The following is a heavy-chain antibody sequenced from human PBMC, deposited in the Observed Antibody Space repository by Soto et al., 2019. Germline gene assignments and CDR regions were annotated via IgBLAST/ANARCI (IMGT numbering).Heavy chain of an antibody. J-gene: IGHJ3*02. CDR3: ALARTLGDCDSTSCLDAFNM. Sequence: QITLKESGPTLVRPTQPLTLTCTFSGFSLSASGVGVGWIRQPPGKALDWLALIYWNDDERYSPSLRNRLTITKDTSKNQVVLTMIDMDPVDTATYYCALARTLGDCDSTSCLDAFNMWGQGTLVIVSS. D-gene: IGHD2-2*01. V-gene: IGHV2-5*01. CDR1: GFSLSASGVG. CDR2: IYWNDDE.